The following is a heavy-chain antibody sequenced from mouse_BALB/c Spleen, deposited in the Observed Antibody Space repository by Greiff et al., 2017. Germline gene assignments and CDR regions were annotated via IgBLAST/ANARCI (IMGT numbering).Heavy chain of an antibody. CDR3: ARDSPLYYGSSLLDY. CDR1: GFTFSSYG. CDR2: INSNGGST. Sequence: EVMLVESGGGLVQPGGSLKLSCAASGFTFSSYGMSWVRQTPDKRLELVATINSNGGSTYYPDSVKGRFTISRDNAKNTLYLQMSSLKSEDTAMYYCARDSPLYYGSSLLDYWGQGTTLTVSS. J-gene: IGHJ2*01. D-gene: IGHD1-1*01. V-gene: IGHV5-6-3*01.